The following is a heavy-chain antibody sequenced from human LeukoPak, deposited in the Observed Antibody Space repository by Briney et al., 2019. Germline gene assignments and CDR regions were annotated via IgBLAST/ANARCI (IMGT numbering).Heavy chain of an antibody. CDR1: GYTFTDYY. V-gene: IGHV1-2*02. CDR2: INPNSAGT. Sequence: GASVKVSCKASGYTFTDYYIHWVRQAPGQGLEWMGWINPNSAGTDYVQKFQGRVIMTRDTSITTVFMELNSLRSDDTAVYFCALTGAIDYWGQGTLVTVSS. CDR3: ALTGAIDY. J-gene: IGHJ4*02.